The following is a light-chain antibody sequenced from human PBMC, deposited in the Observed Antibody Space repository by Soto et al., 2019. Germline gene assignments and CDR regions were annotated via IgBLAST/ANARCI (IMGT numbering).Light chain of an antibody. CDR1: QSINRH. CDR2: DAS. J-gene: IGKJ4*01. V-gene: IGKV3-11*01. CDR3: QQRSNWPPVT. Sequence: EIVLTQAPATLSLSPGERSTLSFSASQSINRHLAWYRQKPGQAPRLLIYDASNRATGIPARFSGSGSGTDFTLTISSLEPEDFGVYYCQQRSNWPPVTFGGGTKVDIK.